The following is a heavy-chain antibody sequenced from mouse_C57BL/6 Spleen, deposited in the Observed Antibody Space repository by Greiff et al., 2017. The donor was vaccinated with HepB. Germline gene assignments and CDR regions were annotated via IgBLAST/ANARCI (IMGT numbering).Heavy chain of an antibody. CDR3: ARIGYYGSSSPFDY. Sequence: VQLKQSGPELVKPGASVKIPCKASGYTFTDYNMDWVKQSHGKSLEWIGDINPNNGGTIYNQKFKGKATLTVDKSSSTAYMELRSLTSEDTAVYYCARIGYYGSSSPFDYWGQGTTLTVSS. CDR1: GYTFTDYN. CDR2: INPNNGGT. V-gene: IGHV1-18*01. J-gene: IGHJ2*01. D-gene: IGHD1-1*01.